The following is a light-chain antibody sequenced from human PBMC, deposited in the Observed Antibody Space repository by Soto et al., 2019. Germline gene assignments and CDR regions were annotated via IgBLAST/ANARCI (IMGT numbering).Light chain of an antibody. CDR1: QSVSNN. CDR2: GAS. Sequence: EIVMTQSPATLSVSPGERATLSFRSSQSVSNNLAWYQKKPGQAPRLRIYGASTRATGIPARFSGSGSGTEFTLTISSLQSEDFAVYYCQQYNNWWTFGQGTRVEIK. V-gene: IGKV3-15*01. CDR3: QQYNNWWT. J-gene: IGKJ1*01.